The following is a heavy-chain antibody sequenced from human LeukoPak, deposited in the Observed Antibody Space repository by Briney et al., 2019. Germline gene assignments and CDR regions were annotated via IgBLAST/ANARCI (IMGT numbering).Heavy chain of an antibody. CDR3: AAGYSYGPAVFDY. D-gene: IGHD5-18*01. Sequence: GGSLRLSCAASGFTFSSYAISWVRQAPGKGLEWVSAISGSGGSTYYADSLKGRFTISRENSKNTLYLQMNSLRAEDTAVYYCAAGYSYGPAVFDYWGQGTLVTVSS. CDR2: ISGSGGST. J-gene: IGHJ4*02. V-gene: IGHV3-23*01. CDR1: GFTFSSYA.